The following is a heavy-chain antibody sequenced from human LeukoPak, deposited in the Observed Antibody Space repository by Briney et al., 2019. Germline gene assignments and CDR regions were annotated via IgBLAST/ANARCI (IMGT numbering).Heavy chain of an antibody. CDR2: INHSEST. D-gene: IGHD5-18*01. V-gene: IGHV4-34*01. CDR3: ASTRGNSYAYYYGMDV. J-gene: IGHJ6*02. CDR1: GGSFSGYY. Sequence: PSETLSLTCAVYGGSFSGYYWSWIRQPPGKGLEWIGEINHSESTNYNPSLKSRVTISVDTSKNQFSLKLSSVTAADTAVYYCASTRGNSYAYYYGMDVWGQGTTVTVSS.